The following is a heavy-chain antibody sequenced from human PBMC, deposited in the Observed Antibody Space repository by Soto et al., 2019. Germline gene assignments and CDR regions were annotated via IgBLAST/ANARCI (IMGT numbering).Heavy chain of an antibody. V-gene: IGHV2-5*02. CDR3: AHIVVAGLGYYFDY. D-gene: IGHD6-19*01. CDR2: IYWDDDK. J-gene: IGHJ4*02. Sequence: QITLKESGPTLVKPTQTLTLTCTFSGFSLSSTRMAVGWIRQPPGKALEWLALIYWDDDKRYSPFLKSRLTITKDTSKNQLVLTMSTKDPVYTARYYCAHIVVAGLGYYFDYWGQGTLVTVSS. CDR1: GFSLSSTRMA.